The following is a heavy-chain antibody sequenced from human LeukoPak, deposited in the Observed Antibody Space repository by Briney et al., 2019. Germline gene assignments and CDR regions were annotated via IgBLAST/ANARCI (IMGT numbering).Heavy chain of an antibody. V-gene: IGHV3-74*01. CDR3: AREGVYY. CDR2: INSDGRTT. D-gene: IGHD3-16*01. Sequence: GGSLRLSCAAAGFTFSTYWMHWVRQVPGKGLVWVSRINSDGRTTGYADSVKGRFTISRDNAKNTLYLQMNSLRAEDTAVYYCAREGVYYWGQGTLVTVSS. J-gene: IGHJ4*02. CDR1: GFTFSTYW.